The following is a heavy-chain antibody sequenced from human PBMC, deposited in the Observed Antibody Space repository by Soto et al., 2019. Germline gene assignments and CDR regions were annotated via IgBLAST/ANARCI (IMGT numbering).Heavy chain of an antibody. J-gene: IGHJ3*02. Sequence: GGSLRLSCAASGFTFSDYYMSWIRQAPGKGLEWVSYISSSGSTIYYADSVKGRFTISRDNAKNSLYLQMNSLRAEDTAVYYCARDTHASYYYDSSGSPVDAFDIWGQGTMVTVSS. V-gene: IGHV3-11*01. CDR1: GFTFSDYY. CDR3: ARDTHASYYYDSSGSPVDAFDI. CDR2: ISSSGSTI. D-gene: IGHD3-22*01.